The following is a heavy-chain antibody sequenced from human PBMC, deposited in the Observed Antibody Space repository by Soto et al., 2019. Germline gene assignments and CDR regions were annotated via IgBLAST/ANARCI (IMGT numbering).Heavy chain of an antibody. Sequence: ASVKVSCKASGYTLTSFYMHWMRQAPGQGLEWMGVIDPSAGSTTYAQKFKGRVRMTRDTFTSTVFMELSSLRSEDTAVYYCARSPRPTGTTLYFFDSWGQRTLVTVS. D-gene: IGHD1-1*01. CDR2: IDPSAGST. CDR1: GYTLTSFY. CDR3: ARSPRPTGTTLYFFDS. J-gene: IGHJ4*02. V-gene: IGHV1-46*01.